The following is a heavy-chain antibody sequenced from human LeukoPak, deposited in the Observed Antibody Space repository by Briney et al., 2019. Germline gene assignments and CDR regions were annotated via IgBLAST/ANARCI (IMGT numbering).Heavy chain of an antibody. CDR3: ARGRYQLITYPPFSTSGAFDY. CDR1: GYTFTSYD. CDR2: MNPNSGNT. J-gene: IGHJ4*02. D-gene: IGHD2-2*01. Sequence: ASVKVSCKASGYTFTSYDINWVRQATGQGREWMGWMNPNSGNTGYAQKFQGRVTITRNTSISTAYMELSSLRSEDTAVYYCARGRYQLITYPPFSTSGAFDYWGQGILVTVSS. V-gene: IGHV1-8*03.